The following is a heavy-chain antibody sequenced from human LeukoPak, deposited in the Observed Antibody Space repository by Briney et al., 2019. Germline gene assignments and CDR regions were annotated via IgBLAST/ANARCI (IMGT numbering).Heavy chain of an antibody. V-gene: IGHV1-46*01. D-gene: IGHD6-6*01. J-gene: IGHJ5*02. CDR2: INPSGGST. CDR3: AASLSSSSSP. Sequence: EASVKVSCKASGYTFTSYYMHWVRQAPGQGLEWMGIINPSGGSTSYAQKFQERVTITRDMSTSTAYMELSSLRSEDTAVYYCAASLSSSSSPWGQGTLVTVSS. CDR1: GYTFTSYY.